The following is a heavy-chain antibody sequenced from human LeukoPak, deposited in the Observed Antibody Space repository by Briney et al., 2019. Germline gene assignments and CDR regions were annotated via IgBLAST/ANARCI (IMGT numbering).Heavy chain of an antibody. CDR3: AKSDVVVPAARRVWGAFDI. J-gene: IGHJ3*02. Sequence: GGSLRLSCAASGFTFSSYAMSWVRQAPGKGLEWLSAISGSGGSTYYADSVKGRFTISRDNSKNTLYLQMNSLRAEDTAVYYCAKSDVVVPAARRVWGAFDIWGQGTMVTVSS. CDR1: GFTFSSYA. D-gene: IGHD2-2*01. CDR2: ISGSGGST. V-gene: IGHV3-23*01.